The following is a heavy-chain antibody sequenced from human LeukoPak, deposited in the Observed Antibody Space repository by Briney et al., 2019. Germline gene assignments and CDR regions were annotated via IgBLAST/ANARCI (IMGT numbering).Heavy chain of an antibody. Sequence: PSETLSLTCTVSGGSISSGGYYWTWIRQPPGKGLEWTGYIYHSGSTYYNPSLKSRVTISVDRSKNQFSLKLSSVTAADTAVYYCARAGQGYCTSAGCFLSLDYWGQGTLVTVSS. J-gene: IGHJ4*02. V-gene: IGHV4-30-2*01. CDR1: GGSISSGGYY. D-gene: IGHD2-2*01. CDR3: ARAGQGYCTSAGCFLSLDY. CDR2: IYHSGST.